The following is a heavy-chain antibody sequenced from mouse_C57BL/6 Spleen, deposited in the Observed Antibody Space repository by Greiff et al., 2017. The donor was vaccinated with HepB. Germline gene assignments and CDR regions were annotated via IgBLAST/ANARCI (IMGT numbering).Heavy chain of an antibody. V-gene: IGHV2-6-1*01. Sequence: QVQLKESGPGLVAPSQSLSITCTVSGFSLTSYGVHWVRQPPGKGLEWLVVIWSDGSTTYNSALKSRLSISKDNSKSQVFLKMNSLQTDDTAMYYCARHAYGNYDAMDYWGQGTSVTVSS. CDR2: IWSDGST. D-gene: IGHD2-10*02. CDR1: GFSLTSYG. J-gene: IGHJ4*01. CDR3: ARHAYGNYDAMDY.